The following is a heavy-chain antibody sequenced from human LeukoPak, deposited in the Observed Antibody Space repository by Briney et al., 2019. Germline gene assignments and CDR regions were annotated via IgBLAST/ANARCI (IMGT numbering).Heavy chain of an antibody. CDR1: GFTFSSYW. Sequence: GGSLRLSCAASGFTFSSYWMSWVRQAPGKGLEWVANIKQDGSEKYYVDSVKGRFTISRDNAKNSLYLQMNSLRAEDTAVYYCAKADGSGSPGAFDIWGQGTMVTVSS. J-gene: IGHJ3*02. CDR2: IKQDGSEK. CDR3: AKADGSGSPGAFDI. V-gene: IGHV3-7*01. D-gene: IGHD3-10*01.